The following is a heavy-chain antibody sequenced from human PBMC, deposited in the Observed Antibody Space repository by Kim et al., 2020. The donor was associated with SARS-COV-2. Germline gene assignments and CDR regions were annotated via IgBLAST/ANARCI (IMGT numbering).Heavy chain of an antibody. D-gene: IGHD6-13*01. CDR3: ARDHPSRAAGLDY. CDR1: GFTFSSYG. CDR2: IWYDGINK. V-gene: IGHV3-33*01. J-gene: IGHJ4*02. Sequence: GGSLRLSCAASGFTFSSYGMHWVRQAPGKGLEWVAVIWYDGINKYYADSVKGRFTISRDNSKNTLYLQMNSLRAEDTAVYYCARDHPSRAAGLDYWGQGTLVTVSS.